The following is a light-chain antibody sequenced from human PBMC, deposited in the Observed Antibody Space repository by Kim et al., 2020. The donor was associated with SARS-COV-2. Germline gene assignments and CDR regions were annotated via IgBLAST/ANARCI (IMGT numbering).Light chain of an antibody. CDR3: QAWDSATVV. V-gene: IGLV3-1*01. CDR2: QDD. J-gene: IGLJ2*01. Sequence: SYELTQPPSVSVSPGQTASITCSGDKLGDRYACWYQQKPGQSPVLVISQDDKRPSGIPERFSGSNSGNTATLTISGIQAMDEADYYCQAWDSATVVFGGG. CDR1: KLGDRY.